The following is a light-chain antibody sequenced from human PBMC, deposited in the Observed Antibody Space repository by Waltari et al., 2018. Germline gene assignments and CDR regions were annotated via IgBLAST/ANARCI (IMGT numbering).Light chain of an antibody. CDR3: SSYAGKNNVV. CDR2: EVN. V-gene: IGLV2-8*01. Sequence: QSVLTQPPSASGSPGQSVTISCTGTSSDVGSYNYVSWYQQHPGKAPKLMIYEVNKRPSGVPDRFSGSKSGNAASLTVSGLQDEDDADYFCSSYAGKNNVVFGGGTKLTVL. J-gene: IGLJ3*02. CDR1: SSDVGSYNY.